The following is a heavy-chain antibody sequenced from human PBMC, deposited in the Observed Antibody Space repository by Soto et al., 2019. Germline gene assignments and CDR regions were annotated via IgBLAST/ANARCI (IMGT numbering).Heavy chain of an antibody. CDR1: GASISGSYYY. CDR3: ATSQKGYDWNYFDH. Sequence: SETLSLTCAVSGASISGSYYYWAWLRQSPGKGPEWIGSVFYTGFTSYNPSLESRVSVSVDTSKSQFSLKLSAVTAADTAVYYCATSQKGYDWNYFDHWGQGALVTVSS. V-gene: IGHV4-39*01. J-gene: IGHJ4*02. D-gene: IGHD1-20*01. CDR2: VFYTGFT.